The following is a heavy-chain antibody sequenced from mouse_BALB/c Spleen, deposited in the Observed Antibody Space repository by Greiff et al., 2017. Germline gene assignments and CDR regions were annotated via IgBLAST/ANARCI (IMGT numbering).Heavy chain of an antibody. CDR1: GFTFSDYG. J-gene: IGHJ3*01. CDR3: ARPSDYGNYGFAY. V-gene: IGHV5-15*02. D-gene: IGHD2-1*01. Sequence: EVKLEESGGGLVQPGGSRKLSCAASGFTFSDYGMAWVRQAPGKGPEWVAFISNLAYSIYYADTVTGRFTISRENAKNTLYLEMSSLRSEDTAMYYCARPSDYGNYGFAYWGQGTLVTVSA. CDR2: ISNLAYSI.